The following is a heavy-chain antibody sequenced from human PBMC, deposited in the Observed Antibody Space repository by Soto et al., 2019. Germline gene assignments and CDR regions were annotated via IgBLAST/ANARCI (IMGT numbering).Heavy chain of an antibody. V-gene: IGHV4-39*01. J-gene: IGHJ4*02. CDR3: ARLEAAAANCDY. CDR2: IYYSGST. D-gene: IGHD6-13*01. Sequence: QLQLQESGPGLVKPSETLSLTCTVSGGSISSSSYYWSWIRQPPGKGLEWIGSIYYSGSTYYNPSLKTRVTISVDTSKNQFSLKLSSVTAADTAVYYCARLEAAAANCDYWGQGTLVTVSS. CDR1: GGSISSSSYY.